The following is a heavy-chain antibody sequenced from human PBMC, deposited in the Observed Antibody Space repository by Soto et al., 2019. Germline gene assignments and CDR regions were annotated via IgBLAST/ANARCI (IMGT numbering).Heavy chain of an antibody. CDR2: INHNGRT. CDR3: AGIPYYDILTGYRPGGFDP. D-gene: IGHD3-9*01. J-gene: IGHJ5*02. Sequence: PSETLSLTCAVYGGSFSDYYWSWIRQPPGKGLEWIGEINHNGRTNYNPSLKSRVTMSLDTSKNQFSLRLSSVTAADTAVYYCAGIPYYDILTGYRPGGFDPWGQGTLVTVSS. CDR1: GGSFSDYY. V-gene: IGHV4-34*01.